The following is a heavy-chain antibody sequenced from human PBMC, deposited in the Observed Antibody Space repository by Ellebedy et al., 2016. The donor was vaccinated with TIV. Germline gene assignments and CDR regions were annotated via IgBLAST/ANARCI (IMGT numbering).Heavy chain of an antibody. CDR1: GFSFRSYW. Sequence: PGGSLRLSCEASGFSFRSYWMSWVRQAPGKGLEWLANIYQDGCEQFYVDSVKGRFTISRDNAKNSVYLHMNSLRAEDTAVYYCARRGSYGDYAVQVNSWFDTWGQGTLVTVSS. D-gene: IGHD4-17*01. CDR2: IYQDGCEQ. CDR3: ARRGSYGDYAVQVNSWFDT. V-gene: IGHV3-7*01. J-gene: IGHJ5*02.